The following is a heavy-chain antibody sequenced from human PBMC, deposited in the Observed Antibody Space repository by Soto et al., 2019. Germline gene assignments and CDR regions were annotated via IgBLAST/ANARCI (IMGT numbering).Heavy chain of an antibody. CDR3: ARDGVKYYDILTGYWKN. CDR1: GYTFTSYG. D-gene: IGHD3-9*01. CDR2: ISAYNGNT. V-gene: IGHV1-18*01. J-gene: IGHJ4*02. Sequence: QVQLVQSGAEVKKPGASVKVSCKASGYTFTSYGISWVRQAPGQGLEWMGWISAYNGNTNYAQKHRGRVTMTTDTSPSTAYMELRSLRSDDTAVYYCARDGVKYYDILTGYWKNWGQGTLVTVSS.